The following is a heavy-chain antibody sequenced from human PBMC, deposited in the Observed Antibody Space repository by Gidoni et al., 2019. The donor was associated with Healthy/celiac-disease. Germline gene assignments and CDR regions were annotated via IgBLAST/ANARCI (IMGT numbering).Heavy chain of an antibody. CDR2: ISSSSSYI. Sequence: EVQLLASGRGLVKPGGSLRLSCAASGFTFSSYSMNWVRQAPGKGLEWVSSISSSSSYIDYADSVKGRFTISRDNAKNSLYLQMNSLRAEDTAVYYCARELGPPENYDFWSGYPDYWGQGTLVTVSS. J-gene: IGHJ4*02. CDR1: GFTFSSYS. D-gene: IGHD3-3*01. CDR3: ARELGPPENYDFWSGYPDY. V-gene: IGHV3-21*01.